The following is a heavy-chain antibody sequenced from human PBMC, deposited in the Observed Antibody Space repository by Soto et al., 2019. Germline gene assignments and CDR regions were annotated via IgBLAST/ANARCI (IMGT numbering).Heavy chain of an antibody. V-gene: IGHV4-4*02. D-gene: IGHD3-10*01. Sequence: SETLSLTCAVSGLSVSSTNWWSWVRQTTGKGLEWIGEIYHPGSTKYNPSLKSRVTISVDASKNQFSLKMSSVTAADTAVYYCARGRPGGSESYALYWGQGTLVTVSS. CDR3: ARGRPGGSESYALY. J-gene: IGHJ4*02. CDR2: IYHPGST. CDR1: GLSVSSTNW.